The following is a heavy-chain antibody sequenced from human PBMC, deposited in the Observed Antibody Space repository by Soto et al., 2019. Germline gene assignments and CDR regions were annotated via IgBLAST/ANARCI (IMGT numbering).Heavy chain of an antibody. J-gene: IGHJ4*02. D-gene: IGHD5-12*01. CDR2: IDSSGIT. CDR1: GYSINSGGYY. CDR3: ARANGYGLGYFDY. Sequence: LSLTCSVSGYSINSGGYYWSWLRHQPGKGLEWIGHIDSSGITYYNPSLESRLAMSLDTSKNQYSLRLSSVTAADTAIYYCARANGYGLGYFDYWGQGSLVTVSS. V-gene: IGHV4-31*02.